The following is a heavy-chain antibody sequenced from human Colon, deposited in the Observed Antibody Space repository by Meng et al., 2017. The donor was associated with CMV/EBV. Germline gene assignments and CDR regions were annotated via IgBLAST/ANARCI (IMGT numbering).Heavy chain of an antibody. D-gene: IGHD4-11*01. J-gene: IGHJ6*02. Sequence: ASVKVSCKASGYTFTGYYMSWVRQAPGQGLEWMGWINPNSGGTNYAQKFQGRVTMTRDTSISTAYMELSRLRSDDTAVYYCAREMDDYTGYYYYYGMDVWGQGTTVTVSS. V-gene: IGHV1-2*02. CDR1: GYTFTGYY. CDR3: AREMDDYTGYYYYYGMDV. CDR2: INPNSGGT.